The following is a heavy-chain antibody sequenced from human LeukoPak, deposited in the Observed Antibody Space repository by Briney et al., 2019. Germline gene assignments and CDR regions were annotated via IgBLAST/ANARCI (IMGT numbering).Heavy chain of an antibody. Sequence: ASVKVSCKASGYTFTSYDINWVRQATGQGLEWMGWMNPNSGNTGYAQKFQGRVTMTRNTSISTAYMELSSLRSEDTAVYYCARGTRYCSSTSCYRGEHWFAPWGQGTLVTVSS. CDR2: MNPNSGNT. CDR1: GYTFTSYD. V-gene: IGHV1-8*01. J-gene: IGHJ5*02. CDR3: ARGTRYCSSTSCYRGEHWFAP. D-gene: IGHD2-2*02.